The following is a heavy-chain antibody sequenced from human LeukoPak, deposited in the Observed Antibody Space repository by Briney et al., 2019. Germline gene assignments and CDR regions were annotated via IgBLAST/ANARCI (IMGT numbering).Heavy chain of an antibody. CDR2: IKEDGSET. V-gene: IGHV3-7*01. CDR3: ARDLGYSSGPNY. Sequence: PGGSLRLSCAVSGFTFSGYWMSWVRQAPGKGLEWVANIKEDGSETYYVDSVAGRFTISRDDAKNSLYLQMNSLRAEDTAVYYCARDLGYSSGPNYWGQGTRVTVSS. D-gene: IGHD6-19*01. J-gene: IGHJ4*02. CDR1: GFTFSGYW.